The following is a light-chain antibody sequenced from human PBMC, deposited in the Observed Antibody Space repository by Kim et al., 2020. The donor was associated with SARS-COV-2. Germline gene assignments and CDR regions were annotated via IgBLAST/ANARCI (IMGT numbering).Light chain of an antibody. CDR3: QSYDSSNHWM. CDR1: GGRIARRY. V-gene: IGLV6-57*03. Sequence: KTVNSSPTRSGGRIARRYEQWYKQRPGNATDTVIYADNRSPPGVPDRFSGSLDRSSNSASLTISELKTEDEADYYCQSYDSSNHWMFGGGTQLTVL. J-gene: IGLJ3*02. CDR2: ADN.